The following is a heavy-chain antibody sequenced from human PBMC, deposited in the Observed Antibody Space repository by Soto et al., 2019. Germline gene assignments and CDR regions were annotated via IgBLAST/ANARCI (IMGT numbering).Heavy chain of an antibody. D-gene: IGHD6-13*01. Sequence: ASVKVSCKASGYTFTGYYMHWVRQAPGQGLEWMGWINPNSGGTNYAQKFQGRDTMSRDTSISTAYMELSRLRSDDTAVYYCATSYPLAVAATETFSFDYWGQGSMVNVSS. V-gene: IGHV1-2*02. J-gene: IGHJ4*02. CDR3: ATSYPLAVAATETFSFDY. CDR2: INPNSGGT. CDR1: GYTFTGYY.